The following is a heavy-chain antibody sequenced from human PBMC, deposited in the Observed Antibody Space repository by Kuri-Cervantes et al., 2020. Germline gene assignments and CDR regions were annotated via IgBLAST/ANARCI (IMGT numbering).Heavy chain of an antibody. Sequence: SLKISCAASGFTFDDYAMHWVRQAPGKGLEWVSGISWNSGSIGYADSVKGRFTTSRDNSKNTLYLQMNSLKTEDTAVYYCTTLLWFGESYMDVWGQGTTVTVSS. D-gene: IGHD3-10*01. V-gene: IGHV3-9*01. CDR1: GFTFDDYA. J-gene: IGHJ6*02. CDR2: ISWNSGSI. CDR3: TTLLWFGESYMDV.